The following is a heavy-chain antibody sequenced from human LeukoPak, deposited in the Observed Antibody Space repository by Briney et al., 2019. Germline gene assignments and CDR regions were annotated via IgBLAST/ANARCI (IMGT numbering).Heavy chain of an antibody. J-gene: IGHJ5*02. CDR2: INAANGNT. CDR3: ARDIDREFNWFDP. Sequence: GASVKVSCKASGYSFTTYAMHWVRQAPGQRLEWMGWINAANGNTKYSQKFQGRVTITTDTSESTAYMELSSLRSEDTALYYCARDIDREFNWFDPWGQGTLVTVSP. CDR1: GYSFTTYA. D-gene: IGHD1-14*01. V-gene: IGHV1-3*01.